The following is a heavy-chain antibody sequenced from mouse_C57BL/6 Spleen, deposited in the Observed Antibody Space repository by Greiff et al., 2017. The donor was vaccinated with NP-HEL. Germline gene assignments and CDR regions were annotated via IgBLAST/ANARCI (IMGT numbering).Heavy chain of an antibody. D-gene: IGHD1-1*01. CDR1: GFNIKDDY. CDR3: TVYGSRYFDY. J-gene: IGHJ2*01. V-gene: IGHV14-4*01. CDR2: IDPENGDT. Sequence: VQLKESGAELVRPGASVKLSCTASGFNIKDDYMHWVKQRPEQGLEWIGWIDPENGDTEYASKFQGKATITADTSSNTAYLQLSSLTSEDTAVYYCTVYGSRYFDYWGQGTTLTVSS.